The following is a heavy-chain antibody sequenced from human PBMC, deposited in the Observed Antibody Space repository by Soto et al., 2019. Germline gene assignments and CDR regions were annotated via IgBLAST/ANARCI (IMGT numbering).Heavy chain of an antibody. D-gene: IGHD5-12*01. CDR1: GYTFTSYG. V-gene: IGHV1-18*01. CDR2: ISAYNGNT. J-gene: IGHJ4*02. CDR3: ARTMVATQSRLYYFDY. Sequence: ASVKVSCKASGYTFTSYGISWVRQAPGQGLEWMGWISAYNGNTNYAQKLQGRVTMTTDTSTSTAYMELRSLRSDDTAVYYCARTMVATQSRLYYFDYWGQGTLVTVSS.